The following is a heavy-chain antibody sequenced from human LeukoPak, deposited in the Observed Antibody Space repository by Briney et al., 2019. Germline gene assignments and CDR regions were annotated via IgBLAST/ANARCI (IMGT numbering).Heavy chain of an antibody. D-gene: IGHD1-26*01. CDR2: ISSSGSTI. J-gene: IGHJ6*03. Sequence: GGSLRLSCAASGFTFSDYYMSWIRQAPGQGLEWVSYISSSGSTIYYADSVKGRFTISRDNAKNSLYLQMNSLRAEDTAVYYCARGRGWEASYYYYYMDVWGKGTTVTISS. CDR3: ARGRGWEASYYYYYMDV. CDR1: GFTFSDYY. V-gene: IGHV3-11*04.